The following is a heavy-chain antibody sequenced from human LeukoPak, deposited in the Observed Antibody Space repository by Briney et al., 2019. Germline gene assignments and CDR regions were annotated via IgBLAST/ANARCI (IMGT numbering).Heavy chain of an antibody. CDR3: AKEGGLLRYFDWLSPLDY. D-gene: IGHD3-9*01. V-gene: IGHV3-43*02. J-gene: IGHJ4*02. CDR2: ISGDGGST. Sequence: GGSLRLSCAASGFTFDDYAMHWVRQAPGKGLEWVSLISGDGGSTYYADSVKGRFTISRDNSKNSLYLQMNSLRTEDTALYYCAKEGGLLRYFDWLSPLDYWGQGTLVTVSS. CDR1: GFTFDDYA.